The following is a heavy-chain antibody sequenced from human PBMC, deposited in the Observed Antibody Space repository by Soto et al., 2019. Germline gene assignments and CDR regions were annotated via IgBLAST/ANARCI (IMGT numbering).Heavy chain of an antibody. CDR1: GFTFSSYG. J-gene: IGHJ3*02. CDR3: AKDDSSITMIVGAFDI. D-gene: IGHD3-22*01. V-gene: IGHV3-30*18. Sequence: QVQLVESGGGVVQPGRSLRLSCAASGFTFSSYGMHWVRQAPGKGLEWVAVISYDGSNKYYADSVKGRFTISRDNSKNTLYLQMNSLRAEDTAVYYCAKDDSSITMIVGAFDIWGQGTMVTVSS. CDR2: ISYDGSNK.